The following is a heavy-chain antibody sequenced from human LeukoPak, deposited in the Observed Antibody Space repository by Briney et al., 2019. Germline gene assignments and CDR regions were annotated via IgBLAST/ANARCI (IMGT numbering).Heavy chain of an antibody. CDR3: AKGVLAVVPDAIHYYYYGMDV. J-gene: IGHJ6*02. CDR2: ISGSGGST. Sequence: GGSLRLSCAASGFTFSSYAMSWVRQAPGKGLEWVSAISGSGGSTYYADSVKGRFTISRDNSKNTLYLQMNSLRAEDTAVYYCAKGVLAVVPDAIHYYYYGMDVWGQGTTVTVSS. D-gene: IGHD2-2*02. V-gene: IGHV3-23*01. CDR1: GFTFSSYA.